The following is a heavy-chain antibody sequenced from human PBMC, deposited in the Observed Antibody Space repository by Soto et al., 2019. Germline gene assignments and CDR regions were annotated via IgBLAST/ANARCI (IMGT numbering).Heavy chain of an antibody. CDR1: GFTFSSYS. V-gene: IGHV3-48*01. J-gene: IGHJ4*02. Sequence: EVQLVESGGGLVQPGGSLRLSCAASGFTFSSYSMNWVRQAPGKGLEWVSFISSSSSSIYYADSVKGRFTISRDNAKSSLYLQMNSLRAEDTAVYYCARRGYCTSGVCYRRGDYWGQGTLVTVSS. D-gene: IGHD2-8*01. CDR3: ARRGYCTSGVCYRRGDY. CDR2: ISSSSSSI.